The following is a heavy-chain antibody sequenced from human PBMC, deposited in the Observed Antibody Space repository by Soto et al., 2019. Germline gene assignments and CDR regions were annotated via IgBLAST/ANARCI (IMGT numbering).Heavy chain of an antibody. Sequence: GGSLRLSCAASGFSFSGYWMHWVRQAPGKGLVWVSRINSDGSSTSYADYVKGRFTISRDNAKNSLYLQMNSLRAEDTAVYYCARDAGIAGNDYWGQGTLVTVSS. CDR1: GFSFSGYW. V-gene: IGHV3-74*01. CDR2: INSDGSST. J-gene: IGHJ4*02. D-gene: IGHD6-13*01. CDR3: ARDAGIAGNDY.